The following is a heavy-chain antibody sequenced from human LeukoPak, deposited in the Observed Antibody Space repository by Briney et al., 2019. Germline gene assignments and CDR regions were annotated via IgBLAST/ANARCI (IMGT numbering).Heavy chain of an antibody. CDR2: ILTSGTT. J-gene: IGHJ4*02. V-gene: IGHV4-4*09. CDR1: NGSISSYH. D-gene: IGHD3-10*01. Sequence: SETLSLTCSVSNGSISSYHWSWVRQPPGKGLEWIGYILTSGTTNYNPSLKSRLTISVDTSKNRFTLKLSSVTAADTAVYYCARLRVSGSYLYYFDYWGQGTLVTVSS. CDR3: ARLRVSGSYLYYFDY.